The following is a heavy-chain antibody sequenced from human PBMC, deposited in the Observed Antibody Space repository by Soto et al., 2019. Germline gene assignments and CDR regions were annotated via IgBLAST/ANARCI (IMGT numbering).Heavy chain of an antibody. CDR1: VGSISSSSYY. D-gene: IGHD5-12*01. V-gene: IGHV4-39*01. Sequence: TSETLSLTCTFSVGSISSSSYYCGWIRQPPGKGLEWIGSIYYSGSTYYNPSLKSRVTISVDTSKNQFSLKLSSVTAADTAVYYCARRGHKHGYNWAYWGQGTLVIVSS. J-gene: IGHJ4*02. CDR3: ARRGHKHGYNWAY. CDR2: IYYSGST.